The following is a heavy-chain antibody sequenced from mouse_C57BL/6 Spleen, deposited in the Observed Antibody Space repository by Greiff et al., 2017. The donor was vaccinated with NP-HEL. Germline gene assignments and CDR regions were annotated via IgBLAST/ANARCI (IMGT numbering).Heavy chain of an antibody. J-gene: IGHJ4*01. CDR2: INPYNGGT. CDR1: GYTFTDYY. Sequence: VQLQQSGPVLVKPGASVKMSCKASGYTFTDYYMNWVKQSHGKSLEWIGVINPYNGGTSYNQKFKGKATLTVDKSSSTAYMELNSLTSEDSVVYYCARSGGRDAMDYWGQGTSVTVSS. CDR3: ARSGGRDAMDY. V-gene: IGHV1-19*01.